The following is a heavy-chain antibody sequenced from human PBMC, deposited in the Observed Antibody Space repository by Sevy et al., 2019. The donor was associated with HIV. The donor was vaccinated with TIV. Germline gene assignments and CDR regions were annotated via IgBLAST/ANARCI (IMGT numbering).Heavy chain of an antibody. CDR1: GFTFRNFW. D-gene: IGHD3-10*01. J-gene: IGHJ6*02. CDR3: AKSYCGSWTSYGMDL. CDR2: IRQDGSEK. Sequence: GGSLRLSCAVSGFTFRNFWMSWVRQAPGKGLEWVANIRQDGSEKYYVDSVRGRFTISRDNAKNSLFLQLNSLRADDTAIYYCAKSYCGSWTSYGMDLWGRGTTVTVSS. V-gene: IGHV3-7*01.